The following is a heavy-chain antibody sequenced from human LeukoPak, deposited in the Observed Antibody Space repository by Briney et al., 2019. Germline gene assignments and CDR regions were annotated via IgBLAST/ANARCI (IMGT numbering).Heavy chain of an antibody. CDR1: GGTFSSYA. J-gene: IGHJ5*02. CDR2: IIPIFGTA. Sequence: SSVKVSCNASGGTFSSYAISWVRQAPGQGLEWMGRIIPIFGTANYAQILQGRVTMTTDTSTSTAYMELRSLRSDDTAVYYCARVPTRQQLVRGNWFDPWGQGTLVTVSS. CDR3: ARVPTRQQLVRGNWFDP. V-gene: IGHV1-69*05. D-gene: IGHD6-13*01.